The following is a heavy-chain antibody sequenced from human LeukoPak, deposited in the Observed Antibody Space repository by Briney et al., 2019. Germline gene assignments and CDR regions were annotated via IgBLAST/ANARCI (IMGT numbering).Heavy chain of an antibody. D-gene: IGHD3-22*01. V-gene: IGHV4-39*01. CDR3: ASSPYYYDSSGYPTPGYFDY. CDR2: IYYSGSI. Sequence: PSETLSLTCTVSGGSISSSSYYWGWIRQPPGKGLEWIGSIYYSGSIYYNPSLKSRVTISVDTSKNQFSLKLSAVTAADTAVYYCASSPYYYDSSGYPTPGYFDYWGQGNLVTVSS. CDR1: GGSISSSSYY. J-gene: IGHJ4*02.